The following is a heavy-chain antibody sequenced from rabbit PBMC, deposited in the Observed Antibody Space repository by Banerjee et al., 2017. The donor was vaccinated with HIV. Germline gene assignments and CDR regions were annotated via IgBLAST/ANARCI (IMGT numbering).Heavy chain of an antibody. CDR1: GFSFSGRYY. Sequence: QSLEESGGDLVKPEGSLTLTCTASGFSFSGRYYMCWVRQAPGKGLEWIACIDAGSSGSTYYASWAKGRFTISKTSSTTVTLQMTSLTVADTATYFCARDNVDYVGGDYNLWGPGTLVTVS. V-gene: IGHV1S40*01. CDR2: IDAGSSGST. D-gene: IGHD2-1*01. J-gene: IGHJ4*01. CDR3: ARDNVDYVGGDYNL.